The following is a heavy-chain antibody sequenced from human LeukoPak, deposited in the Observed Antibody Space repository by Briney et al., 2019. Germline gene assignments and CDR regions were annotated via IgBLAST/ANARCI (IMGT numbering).Heavy chain of an antibody. Sequence: KSSETLSLTCTVSGGSISSYYWSWIRQPAGKGLEWIGRIYSSGSTNYNPPLKSRVTMPVDTSKNQFSLKLSSVTAADTAVYYCARVRADYYGSGSHYKVWFDPWGQGTLVTVSS. CDR1: GGSISSYY. V-gene: IGHV4-4*07. CDR2: IYSSGST. J-gene: IGHJ5*02. CDR3: ARVRADYYGSGSHYKVWFDP. D-gene: IGHD3-10*01.